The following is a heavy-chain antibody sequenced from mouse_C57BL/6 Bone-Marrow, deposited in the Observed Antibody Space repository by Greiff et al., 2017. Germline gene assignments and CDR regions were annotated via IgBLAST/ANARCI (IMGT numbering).Heavy chain of an antibody. Sequence: EVQLQESGPELVKPGASVKIPCQASGYTFTAYNMDWVKQSHGKSLEWLGDINPNNGGTIYNQKFKGKATLTVDKSSSTAYMELRSLTSEDTAVYYCARSSWFAYWGQGTLVTVSA. J-gene: IGHJ3*01. CDR1: GYTFTAYN. D-gene: IGHD1-1*01. V-gene: IGHV1-18*01. CDR2: INPNNGGT. CDR3: ARSSWFAY.